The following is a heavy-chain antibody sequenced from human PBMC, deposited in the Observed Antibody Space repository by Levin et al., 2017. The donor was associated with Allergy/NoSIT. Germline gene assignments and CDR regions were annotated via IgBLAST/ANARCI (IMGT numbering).Heavy chain of an antibody. CDR3: ARGTDQDKVGY. CDR1: GGSVSDGHY. CDR2: IHPSGST. Sequence: PSQTLSLTCTVSGGSVSDGHYYNWIRQHPGKGLEWIGCIHPSGSTHYNPSLNSRASMSVDTSTNQFSLKMSSITAADTAVYYYARGTDQDKVGYWGQGTLVTVSS. V-gene: IGHV4-31*03. D-gene: IGHD5-12*01. J-gene: IGHJ4*02.